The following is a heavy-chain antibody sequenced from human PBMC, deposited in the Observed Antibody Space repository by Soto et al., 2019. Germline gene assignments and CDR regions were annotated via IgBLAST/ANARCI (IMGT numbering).Heavy chain of an antibody. CDR3: ARSGVTGIVIPSHWFDP. J-gene: IGHJ5*02. CDR1: GDSIGGVGY. Sequence: SATLSLTCTVSGDSIGGVGYWSWIRQFPGRGLEWIGCISSSGSTYYNPALNNRISLSLDTSQNQFSLKLLSVTAADTAIYYCARSGVTGIVIPSHWFDPWGQGPRATVSS. V-gene: IGHV4-31*03. CDR2: ISSSGST. D-gene: IGHD2-21*02.